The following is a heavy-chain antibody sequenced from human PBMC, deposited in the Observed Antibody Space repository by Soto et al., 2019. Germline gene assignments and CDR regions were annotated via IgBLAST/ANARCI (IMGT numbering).Heavy chain of an antibody. D-gene: IGHD6-19*01. Sequence: LRLSCAASGFTFSDYYMSWIRQAPGRGLEWVSYISSSGSTIYYADSVKGRFTISRDNAKNSLYLQMNSLRAEDTAVYYCARDLGRSSGWQNDWYFDLWGRGTLVTVSS. J-gene: IGHJ2*01. CDR2: ISSSGSTI. V-gene: IGHV3-11*01. CDR1: GFTFSDYY. CDR3: ARDLGRSSGWQNDWYFDL.